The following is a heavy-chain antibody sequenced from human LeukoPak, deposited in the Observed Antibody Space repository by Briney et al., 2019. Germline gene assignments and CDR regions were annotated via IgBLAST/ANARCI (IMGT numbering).Heavy chain of an antibody. Sequence: GASVKVSCMASGYTFTSYDINWVRQATGQGLEWMGWMNPNSGNTGYAQKFQGRVTMTRNTSISTAYMELSSLRSEDTAVYYCARRISGGPKLSMVRGVMKKMNNWFDPWGQGTLVTVSS. CDR2: MNPNSGNT. D-gene: IGHD3-10*01. J-gene: IGHJ5*02. CDR3: ARRISGGPKLSMVRGVMKKMNNWFDP. CDR1: GYTFTSYD. V-gene: IGHV1-8*01.